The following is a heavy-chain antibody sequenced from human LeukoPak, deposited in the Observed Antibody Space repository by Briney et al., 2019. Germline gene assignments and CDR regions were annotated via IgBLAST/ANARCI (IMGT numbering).Heavy chain of an antibody. Sequence: ASVKVSCKASGYTFTSYYMHWVRQAPGQGLEWMGIINPSGGNTNYAQKFQGRVTMTRDTSTSTVYMELSSLRSEDTAVYYCARDKDRWLKVRYYYYMDVWGKGTTVTISS. CDR3: ARDKDRWLKVRYYYYMDV. CDR1: GYTFTSYY. CDR2: INPSGGNT. D-gene: IGHD5-12*01. V-gene: IGHV1-46*01. J-gene: IGHJ6*03.